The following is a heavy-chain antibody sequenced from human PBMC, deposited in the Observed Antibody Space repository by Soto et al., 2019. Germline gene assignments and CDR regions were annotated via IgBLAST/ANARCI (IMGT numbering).Heavy chain of an antibody. CDR3: TRQANGMDV. V-gene: IGHV3-73*02. Sequence: EVQLVESWGGLVQPGGSLKLSCAASGFTFSGSAMHWVRQASGKGLEWVGRIRSKANSYATAYAASVKGRFTISRDDSKNTAYLQMNSLKTEDTAVYYCTRQANGMDVWGQGTTVTVSS. CDR2: IRSKANSYAT. CDR1: GFTFSGSA. J-gene: IGHJ6*02.